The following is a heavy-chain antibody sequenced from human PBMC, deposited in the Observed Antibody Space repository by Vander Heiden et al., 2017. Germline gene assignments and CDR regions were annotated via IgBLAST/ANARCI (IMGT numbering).Heavy chain of an antibody. D-gene: IGHD6-19*01. Sequence: VQLQQWGAGLLKPSETLSLTCAVYGGSFSGYYWSWIRQPPGKGLEWIGEINHSGSTNYNPSLKSRVTISGDTSKNQFSMKLSSVTAADRGVYYCARDSGWYVRWCQGTLVTVSS. J-gene: IGHJ4*02. V-gene: IGHV4-34*01. CDR3: ARDSGWYVR. CDR1: GGSFSGYY. CDR2: INHSGST.